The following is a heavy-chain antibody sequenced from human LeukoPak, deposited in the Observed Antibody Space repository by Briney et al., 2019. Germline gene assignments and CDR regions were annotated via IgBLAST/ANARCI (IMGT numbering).Heavy chain of an antibody. J-gene: IGHJ3*02. CDR2: ISGGST. CDR1: GFTVSSNE. CDR3: ARDREDFWSGYSDAFDI. D-gene: IGHD3-3*01. Sequence: GGSLRLSCAASGFTVSSNEMSWVRQAPGKGLEWVSSISGGSTYYADSRKGRFTISRDNSKNTLHLQMNSLRAEDTAVYYCARDREDFWSGYSDAFDIWGQGTMVTVSS. V-gene: IGHV3-38-3*01.